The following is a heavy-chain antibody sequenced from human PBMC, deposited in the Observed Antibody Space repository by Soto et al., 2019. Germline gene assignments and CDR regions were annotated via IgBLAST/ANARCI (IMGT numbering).Heavy chain of an antibody. CDR3: ASVGSGYSAYDSQTYFDY. D-gene: IGHD5-12*01. CDR1: GGSVGSGSYY. Sequence: PSETLSLTCTVSGGSVGSGSYYWSWIRQPPGKGLEWIGYIYYSGSTNYNPSLKSRVTISVDTSKNQFSLKLSSVTAADTAVYYCASVGSGYSAYDSQTYFDYWGQGTLVTVSS. J-gene: IGHJ4*02. V-gene: IGHV4-61*01. CDR2: IYYSGST.